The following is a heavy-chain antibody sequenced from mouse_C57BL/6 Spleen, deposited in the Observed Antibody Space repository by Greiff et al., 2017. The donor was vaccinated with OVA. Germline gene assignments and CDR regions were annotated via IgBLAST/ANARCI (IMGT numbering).Heavy chain of an antibody. V-gene: IGHV5-17*01. CDR1: GFTFSDYG. Sequence: VQLKESGGGLVKPGGSLKLSCAASGFTFSDYGMHWVRPAPEKGLEWVAYISSGSSTIYYADTVTGRFTITRDNATNPLFLQMTTLRAEATAMYYSARDWVYCEYWGQGTTLTVSS. J-gene: IGHJ2*01. CDR3: ARDWVYCEY. CDR2: ISSGSSTI. D-gene: IGHD4-1*01.